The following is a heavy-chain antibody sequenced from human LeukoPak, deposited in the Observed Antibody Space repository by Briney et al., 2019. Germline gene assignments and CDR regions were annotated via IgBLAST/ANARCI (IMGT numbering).Heavy chain of an antibody. CDR2: INPNHGDT. V-gene: IGHV1-2*02. D-gene: IGHD6-19*01. Sequence: ASVKVSCKASGYTFTGYYMHWVRQAPGQGLEWMGWINPNHGDTNYAQKFQDRVSMTRDTSISTAYMHLSRLRSVDTAVYYCATYGWLVQGFYFDYWGQGTLVTVSS. CDR3: ATYGWLVQGFYFDY. CDR1: GYTFTGYY. J-gene: IGHJ4*02.